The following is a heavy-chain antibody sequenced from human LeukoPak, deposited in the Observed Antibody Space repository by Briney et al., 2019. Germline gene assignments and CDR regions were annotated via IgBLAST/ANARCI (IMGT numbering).Heavy chain of an antibody. CDR3: AKEIGGMAVAALYDY. CDR2: IIPIFGTA. V-gene: IGHV1-69*13. D-gene: IGHD6-19*01. J-gene: IGHJ4*02. Sequence: SVKVSCKASGGTFSSYAISWVRQAPGQGLEWMGGIIPIFGTANYAQKFQGRVTITADESTSTAYMELSSLRSEDTAVYYCAKEIGGMAVAALYDYWGQGTLVTVSS. CDR1: GGTFSSYA.